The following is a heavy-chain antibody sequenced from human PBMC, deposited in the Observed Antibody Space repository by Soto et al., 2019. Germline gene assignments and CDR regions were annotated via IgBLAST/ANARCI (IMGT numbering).Heavy chain of an antibody. CDR2: ISYDGSNK. CDR3: AKVPFGSGSYPTLSVDY. V-gene: IGHV3-30*18. CDR1: GFTFSSYG. D-gene: IGHD5-12*01. J-gene: IGHJ4*02. Sequence: PGGSLRLSCAASGFTFSSYGMHWVRQAPGKGLEWVAVISYDGSNKYYADSVKGRFTISRDNSKNTLYLQMNSLRAEDTAVYYCAKVPFGSGSYPTLSVDYWGQGTLVTVSS.